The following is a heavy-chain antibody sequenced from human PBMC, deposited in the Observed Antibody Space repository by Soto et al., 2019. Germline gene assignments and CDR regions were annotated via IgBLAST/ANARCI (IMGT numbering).Heavy chain of an antibody. J-gene: IGHJ4*02. Sequence: ASETLSLTCTVSGGSISSGGYYWSWIRQHPGKGLEWIGYIYYSGSTYYNPSLKSRVTISVDTSKNQFSLKLTSVTAADTAIYYCARANWYSEYWGQGTLVTVSS. D-gene: IGHD7-27*01. CDR3: ARANWYSEY. CDR2: IYYSGST. CDR1: GGSISSGGYY. V-gene: IGHV4-31*03.